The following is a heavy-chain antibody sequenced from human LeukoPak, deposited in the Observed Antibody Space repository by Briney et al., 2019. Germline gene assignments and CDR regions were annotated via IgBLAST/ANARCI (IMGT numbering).Heavy chain of an antibody. Sequence: SETLSLTCTVSGGSISSYYWSWIRQPPGKGLEWIGYIYYSGSTNYNPSLKSRVTISVDTSKNQFSLKLSSVTAADTAVYYCARDRNRYDFWSGYYTGGGLDAFDIWGQGTMVTVSS. CDR1: GGSISSYY. V-gene: IGHV4-59*01. CDR2: IYYSGST. CDR3: ARDRNRYDFWSGYYTGGGLDAFDI. J-gene: IGHJ3*02. D-gene: IGHD3-3*01.